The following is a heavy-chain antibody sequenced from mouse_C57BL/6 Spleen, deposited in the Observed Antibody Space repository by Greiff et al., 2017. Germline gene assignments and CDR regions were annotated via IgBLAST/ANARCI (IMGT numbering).Heavy chain of an antibody. V-gene: IGHV14-3*01. Sequence: EVKLVESVAELVRPGASVKLSCTASGFNIKNTYMHWVKQRPEQGLEWIGRIDPANGNTKYAPKFQGKATITADTSSNTAYLQLSSLTSEDTAIYYCARGRDGYYDAMDYWGQGTSVTVSS. CDR2: IDPANGNT. CDR3: ARGRDGYYDAMDY. CDR1: GFNIKNTY. J-gene: IGHJ4*01. D-gene: IGHD2-3*01.